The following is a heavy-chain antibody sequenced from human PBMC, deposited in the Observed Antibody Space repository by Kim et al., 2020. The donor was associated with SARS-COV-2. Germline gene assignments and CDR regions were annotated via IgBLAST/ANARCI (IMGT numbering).Heavy chain of an antibody. V-gene: IGHV4-39*01. D-gene: IGHD1-26*01. J-gene: IGHJ3*02. CDR2: VYYTGRG. Sequence: SETLSLTCTVSSGSISSSGYFWGWLRQPPGKRLEWIGTVYYTGRGDYNPSLQSRATISVDTFKNQFSLKLNSVTAADTALYYCARQNNGIRKAGAFDIWGQGTTVTSLQ. CDR3: ARQNNGIRKAGAFDI. CDR1: SGSISSSGYF.